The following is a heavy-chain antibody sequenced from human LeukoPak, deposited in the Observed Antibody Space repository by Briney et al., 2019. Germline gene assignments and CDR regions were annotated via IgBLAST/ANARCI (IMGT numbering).Heavy chain of an antibody. CDR3: ASRQNSVVVPAANWFDP. V-gene: IGHV4-34*01. D-gene: IGHD2-2*01. CDR1: GGSFSGYY. Sequence: PSETLSLTCAVYGGSFSGYYWSWIRQPPGKGLEWIGEINHSGSNNYNPSLKSRVTISVDTSKNQFSLKLSSVTAADTAVYYCASRQNSVVVPAANWFDPWGQGTLVTVSS. J-gene: IGHJ5*02. CDR2: INHSGSN.